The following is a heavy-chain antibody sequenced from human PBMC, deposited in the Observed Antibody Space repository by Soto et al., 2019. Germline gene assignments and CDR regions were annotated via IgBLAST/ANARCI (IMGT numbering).Heavy chain of an antibody. J-gene: IGHJ3*02. CDR2: IFSNDEK. CDR1: GFSLSNARMG. D-gene: IGHD2-15*01. Sequence: QVTLKESGPVLVKPTETLTLTCTVSGFSLSNARMGVSWIRQPPGKALEWLAHIFSNDEKSYSTSLKSRLTISKDTSKSQVVLTMTNMDPVDTATYYCARTTRLLGYCSGGSCYGTGDAFDIWGQGTMVTVSS. CDR3: ARTTRLLGYCSGGSCYGTGDAFDI. V-gene: IGHV2-26*01.